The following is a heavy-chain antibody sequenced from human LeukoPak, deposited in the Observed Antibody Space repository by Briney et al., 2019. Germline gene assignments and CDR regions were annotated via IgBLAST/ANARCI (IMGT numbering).Heavy chain of an antibody. J-gene: IGHJ3*02. CDR2: IYHSGST. CDR3: ARGGGYYDSRNDAFDT. V-gene: IGHV4-4*02. Sequence: SETLSLTCAVSGGSISSSNWWSWVRQPPGKGLEWIGEIYHSGSTNYNPSLKSRVTISLDTSNNQFSLRLSSVTAADTAVYYCARGGGYYDSRNDAFDTWGQGTMVTVSS. D-gene: IGHD3-22*01. CDR1: GGSISSSNW.